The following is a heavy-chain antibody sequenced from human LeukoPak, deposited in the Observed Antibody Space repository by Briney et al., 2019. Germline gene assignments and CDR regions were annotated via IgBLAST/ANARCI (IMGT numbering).Heavy chain of an antibody. CDR3: ARQSSYYYYYMDV. V-gene: IGHV4-59*01. CDR2: IYYSGST. CDR1: GGSISSYY. J-gene: IGHJ6*03. Sequence: SETLSLTCTVSGGSISSYYWRWVRQPPGKGLEWIGYIYYSGSTNYNPSLKSRVTISVDTSKNQFSLKLSSVTAADTAVYYCARQSSYYYYYMDVWGKGTTVTVSS.